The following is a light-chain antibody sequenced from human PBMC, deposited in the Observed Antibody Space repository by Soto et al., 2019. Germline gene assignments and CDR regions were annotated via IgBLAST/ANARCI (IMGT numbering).Light chain of an antibody. J-gene: IGLJ3*02. CDR2: RNT. Sequence: QSVLTQPPSASGTPGQRVTISCSGSSSNIGRNYVYWYQQLPGTAPKLLISRNTQRPSGVPDRFSGSKSGTSASLAISGLRSDAEADYYCAGWDGSLSGWVFGGRTKLTVL. CDR3: AGWDGSLSGWV. V-gene: IGLV1-47*01. CDR1: SSNIGRNY.